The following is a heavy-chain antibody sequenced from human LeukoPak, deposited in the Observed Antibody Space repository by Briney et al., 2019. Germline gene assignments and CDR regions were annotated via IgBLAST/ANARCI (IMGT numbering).Heavy chain of an antibody. J-gene: IGHJ5*02. D-gene: IGHD1-26*01. V-gene: IGHV1-18*01. Sequence: ASVKVSCTASGYTFTSYGISWVRQAPGQGLEWMGWISAYNGNTNYAQKLQGRVTMTTDTSTSTAYMELRSLRSDDTAVYYCARGGIVGATTGWFDPWGQGTLVTVSS. CDR1: GYTFTSYG. CDR2: ISAYNGNT. CDR3: ARGGIVGATTGWFDP.